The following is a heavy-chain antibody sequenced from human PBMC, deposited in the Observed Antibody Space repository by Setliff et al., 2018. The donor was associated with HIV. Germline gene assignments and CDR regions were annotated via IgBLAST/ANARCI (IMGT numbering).Heavy chain of an antibody. Sequence: ASVKVSCKASGDIFSRYGISWVRQAPGQGLEWMGGIIPIYGTANSAQKFQGRVTITADESTSTAYMELSSLRSEDTAVYYCARGARGTATDYWGQGTLVTVSS. V-gene: IGHV1-69*13. D-gene: IGHD5-18*01. CDR3: ARGARGTATDY. CDR2: IIPIYGTA. J-gene: IGHJ4*02. CDR1: GDIFSRYG.